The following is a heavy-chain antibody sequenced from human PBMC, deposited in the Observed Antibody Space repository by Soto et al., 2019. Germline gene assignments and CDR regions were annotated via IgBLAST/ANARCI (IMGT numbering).Heavy chain of an antibody. V-gene: IGHV3-48*02. J-gene: IGHJ4*02. D-gene: IGHD3-22*01. Sequence: GGSLRLSCAASGFTFSSYSMNWVRQAPGKGLEWVSYISSSSSTIYYADSVKGRFTIPRDNAKNSLYLQMNSLRDEDTAVYYCARRAYYDSSGTLDYWGQGTLVTVSS. CDR3: ARRAYYDSSGTLDY. CDR2: ISSSSSTI. CDR1: GFTFSSYS.